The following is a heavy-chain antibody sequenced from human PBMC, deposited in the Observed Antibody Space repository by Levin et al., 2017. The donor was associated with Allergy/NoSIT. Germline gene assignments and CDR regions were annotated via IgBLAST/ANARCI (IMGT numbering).Heavy chain of an antibody. CDR1: GFTFSSYA. CDR3: AKDGGRTGTSNHYFDY. D-gene: IGHD1/OR15-1a*01. J-gene: IGHJ4*02. CDR2: ISGSGGST. Sequence: GGSLRLSCAASGFTFSSYAMSWVRQAPGKGLEWVSAISGSGGSTYYADSVKGRFTISRDNSKNTLYLQMNSLRAEDTAVYYCAKDGGRTGTSNHYFDYWGQGTLVTVSS. V-gene: IGHV3-23*01.